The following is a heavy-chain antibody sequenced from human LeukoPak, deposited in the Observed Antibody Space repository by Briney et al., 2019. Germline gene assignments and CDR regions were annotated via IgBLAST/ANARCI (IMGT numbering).Heavy chain of an antibody. J-gene: IGHJ5*02. CDR3: ARGSGYCSSTSCYGNWFDP. V-gene: IGHV4-39*07. Sequence: SETLSLTCTVSGGSISSGGYYWSWIRQPPGKGLEWIGEINHSGSTNYNPSLKSRVTISVDTSKNQFSLKLSSVTAADTAVYYCARGSGYCSSTSCYGNWFDPWGQGTLVTVSS. D-gene: IGHD2-2*01. CDR2: INHSGST. CDR1: GGSISSGGYY.